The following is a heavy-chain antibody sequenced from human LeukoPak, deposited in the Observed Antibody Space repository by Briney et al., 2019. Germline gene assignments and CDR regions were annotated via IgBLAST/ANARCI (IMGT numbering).Heavy chain of an antibody. J-gene: IGHJ4*02. V-gene: IGHV3-66*01. D-gene: IGHD4-17*01. CDR3: TYGDCPLTY. Sequence: HPGGSLRLSCASSGVTVTGNYWHWVRQRPGKRLEWISILYADGKTLYADAVKGRFTFSRDSSKNTLALQMNSLRVEDTAVYYCTYGDCPLTYWGQGTLVTVSS. CDR2: LYADGKT. CDR1: GVTVTGNY.